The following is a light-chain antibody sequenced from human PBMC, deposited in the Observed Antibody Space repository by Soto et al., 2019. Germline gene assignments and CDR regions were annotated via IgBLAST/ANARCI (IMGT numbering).Light chain of an antibody. CDR1: SNNVGNYNR. J-gene: IGLJ2*01. CDR3: CSSAGITTYV. CDR2: EVT. Sequence: QSALTQPASVSGSPGQSITISCTGTSNNVGNYNRVSWYQQYPGKAPKLIIYEVTERPSGVPDRFSGSKSGNTASLTISGLQSEDEADYYCCSSAGITTYVFGGGTKVTV. V-gene: IGLV2-23*02.